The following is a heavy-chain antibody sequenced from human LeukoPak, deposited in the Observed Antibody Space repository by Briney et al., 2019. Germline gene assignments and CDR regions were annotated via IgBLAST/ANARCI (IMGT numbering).Heavy chain of an antibody. CDR1: GGSFSGYY. J-gene: IGHJ4*02. Sequence: PSETLSPTCAVYGGSFSGYYWSWIRQPPGKGLEWIGEINHSGSTNYNPSLKSRVTISVDTSKNQFSLKLSSVTAADTAVYYCASERRDTPDYGDYLRVYWGQGTLVTVSS. D-gene: IGHD4-17*01. V-gene: IGHV4-34*01. CDR2: INHSGST. CDR3: ASERRDTPDYGDYLRVY.